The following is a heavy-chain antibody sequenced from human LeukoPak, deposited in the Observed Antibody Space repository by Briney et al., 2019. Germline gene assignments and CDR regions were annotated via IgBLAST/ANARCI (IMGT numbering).Heavy chain of an antibody. J-gene: IGHJ4*02. CDR1: GGTFSSYA. CDR3: ARVPGRYCSSTSCYA. V-gene: IGHV1-69*05. CDR2: IIPIFGTA. Sequence: SVKVSCKASGGTFSSYAISWVRQAPGKGLEWMGGIIPIFGTANYAQKFQGRVTITTDESTSTAYMELSSLRSEDTAVYYCARVPGRYCSSTSCYAWGQGTLVTVSS. D-gene: IGHD2-2*01.